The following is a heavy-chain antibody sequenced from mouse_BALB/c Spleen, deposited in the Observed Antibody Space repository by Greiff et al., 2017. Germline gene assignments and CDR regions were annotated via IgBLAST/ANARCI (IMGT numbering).Heavy chain of an antibody. CDR3: ARSRGKGYAMDY. D-gene: IGHD2-1*01. CDR2: IDPYNGGT. J-gene: IGHJ4*01. V-gene: IGHV1S135*01. Sequence: VQLQQSGPELGKPGASVKISCKASGYSFTGYNMYWVKQSHRKSLEWIGYIDPYNGGTSYNQKSKGKATLTVDKSSSTAYMHLNSLTSEDSAIYYCARSRGKGYAMDYWGQGTSDTVSS. CDR1: GYSFTGYN.